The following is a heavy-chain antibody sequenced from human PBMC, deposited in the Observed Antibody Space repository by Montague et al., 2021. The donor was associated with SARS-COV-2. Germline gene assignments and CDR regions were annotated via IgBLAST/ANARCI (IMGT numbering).Heavy chain of an antibody. CDR3: ARGHQGVAMIVGVMRGAEYYCDT. CDR2: ITHGGST. Sequence: SETLSLTCAVYGGSFNDYYWGWIRQPPGKGLEWIGEITHGGSTNYSLSLKSRVTISADTSKNQFSLKLKSVTAADTANYYCARGHQGVAMIVGVMRGAEYYCDTWRQGSLGTITS. CDR1: GGSFNDYY. V-gene: IGHV4-34*01. D-gene: IGHD3-22*01. J-gene: IGHJ4*02.